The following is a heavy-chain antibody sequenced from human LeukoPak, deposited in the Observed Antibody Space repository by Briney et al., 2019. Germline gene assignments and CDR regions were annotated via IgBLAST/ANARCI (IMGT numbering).Heavy chain of an antibody. D-gene: IGHD3-22*01. CDR1: DYSISSGYY. V-gene: IGHV4-38-2*02. CDR2: LYHTGST. Sequence: SETLSLTCTVSDYSISSGYYWGWIRQSPGKGLEWIGSLYHTGSTYHNPSLKSRVTISVDTSKNQFSLKLRSVTAADTAVYYCARGVTMIGRLRFDPWGQGTLVTVSS. CDR3: ARGVTMIGRLRFDP. J-gene: IGHJ5*02.